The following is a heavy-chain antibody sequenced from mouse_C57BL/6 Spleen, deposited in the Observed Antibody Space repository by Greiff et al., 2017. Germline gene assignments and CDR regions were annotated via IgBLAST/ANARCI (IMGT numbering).Heavy chain of an antibody. V-gene: IGHV1-80*01. J-gene: IGHJ3*01. Sequence: QVQLKQSGAELVKPGASVKISCKAPGYAFSSYWMNWVKQRPGKGLEWIGQIYPGDGDTNYNGKFKGKATLTADKSSSTAYMQLSSLTSEDSAVYFCSYYSNYVFAYWGQGTLVTVSA. CDR3: SYYSNYVFAY. CDR1: GYAFSSYW. D-gene: IGHD2-5*01. CDR2: IYPGDGDT.